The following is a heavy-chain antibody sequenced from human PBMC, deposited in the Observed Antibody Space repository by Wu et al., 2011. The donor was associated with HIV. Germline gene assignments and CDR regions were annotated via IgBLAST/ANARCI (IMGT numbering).Heavy chain of an antibody. Sequence: RLSCAASGFTFSSYAMHWVRQAPGKGLEWVAVISYDGSNKYYADSVKGRFTISRDNSKNTLYLQMNSLRAEDTAVYYCARADSDSSGPDIGGAFDIWGQGTMVTVSS. J-gene: IGHJ3*02. D-gene: IGHD3-22*01. CDR1: GFTFSSYA. V-gene: IGHV3-30-3*01. CDR3: ARADSDSSGPDIGGAFDI. CDR2: ISYDGSNK.